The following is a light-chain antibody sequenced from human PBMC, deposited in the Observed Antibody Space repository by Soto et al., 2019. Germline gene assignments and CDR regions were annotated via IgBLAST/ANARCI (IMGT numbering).Light chain of an antibody. Sequence: IQMTQSPSSLSASVGDRVTITCQASQDISNYLNWYQQKPGKAPKLLTYDASNLETGVPSRFSGSGSGTDFTFTISSLQPEDIATYYCQQYDNLSWTFGQGTKVDI. CDR2: DAS. J-gene: IGKJ1*01. V-gene: IGKV1-33*01. CDR1: QDISNY. CDR3: QQYDNLSWT.